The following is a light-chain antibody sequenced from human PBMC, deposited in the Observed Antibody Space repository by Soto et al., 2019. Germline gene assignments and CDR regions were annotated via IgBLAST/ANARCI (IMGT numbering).Light chain of an antibody. Sequence: EIVLTQSPGTLSLSPGERATLSCRASQSVTTNYLAWYQQKPGQAPRLLIYGASSRATGIPDRFSGSGSGTDFTLTISRLEPEDFVVYYCQHYGTSSRTFGQGTKVEIK. CDR1: QSVTTNY. J-gene: IGKJ1*01. CDR3: QHYGTSSRT. CDR2: GAS. V-gene: IGKV3-20*01.